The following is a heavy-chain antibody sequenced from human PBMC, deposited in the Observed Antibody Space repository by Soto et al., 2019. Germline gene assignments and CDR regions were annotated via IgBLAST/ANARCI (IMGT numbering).Heavy chain of an antibody. J-gene: IGHJ4*02. Sequence: QVQLVQSGAEVKKPGSSVKVSCKASGGTFSSYAISWVRQAPGQGLEWLGGIIPIFGTANYAQKFQGRVTITADESTSTAYMELGSLRCEDTAVYYCARDRYDYVWGSFYYWGQGNLVTVSS. CDR3: ARDRYDYVWGSFYY. CDR2: IIPIFGTA. V-gene: IGHV1-69*12. CDR1: GGTFSSYA. D-gene: IGHD3-16*01.